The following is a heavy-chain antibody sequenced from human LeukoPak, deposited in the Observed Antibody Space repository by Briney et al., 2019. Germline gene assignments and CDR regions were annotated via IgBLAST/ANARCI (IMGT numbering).Heavy chain of an antibody. V-gene: IGHV5-51*01. CDR2: IYPGDSDT. Sequence: HGESLKISCKGSGYSFTNYWIGWVRQMLGKGLEWMGIIYPGDSDTRYSPSFQGQVTISADKSISTAYLQWSSLKASDTAMYYCARMTTVTTYGMDVWGQGTTVTVSS. CDR3: ARMTTVTTYGMDV. J-gene: IGHJ6*02. D-gene: IGHD4-17*01. CDR1: GYSFTNYW.